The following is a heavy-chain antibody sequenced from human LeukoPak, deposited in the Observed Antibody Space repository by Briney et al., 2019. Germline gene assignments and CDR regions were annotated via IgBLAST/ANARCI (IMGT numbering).Heavy chain of an antibody. J-gene: IGHJ3*02. CDR2: INSDGSST. CDR1: GFTFSSYW. Sequence: GGSLRLSCAACGFTFSSYWMHWVRQAPGKGLVWVPRINSDGSSTSYADSVKGRFTISRDNAKNTLYLQMNSLRAEDTAVYYCAREQGYCSSTSCYVGAFDIWGQGTMVTVSS. CDR3: AREQGYCSSTSCYVGAFDI. V-gene: IGHV3-74*01. D-gene: IGHD2-2*01.